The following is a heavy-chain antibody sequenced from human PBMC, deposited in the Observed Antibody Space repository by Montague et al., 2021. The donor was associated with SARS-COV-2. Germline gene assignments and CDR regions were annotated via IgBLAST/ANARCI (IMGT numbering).Heavy chain of an antibody. CDR1: GGSISSSSYD. J-gene: IGHJ4*02. CDR2: IYYSGST. CDR3: ARHGKTRFAMIVVVIGYSDY. Sequence: SETLSLTCTVSGGSISSSSYDWGWIRQPPGKGLEWIGSIYYSGSTYYXPSLKSRVTISVDTSKNQFSLKLSSVTAADTAVYYCARHGKTRFAMIVVVIGYSDYWGQGTLVTVSS. D-gene: IGHD3-22*01. V-gene: IGHV4-39*01.